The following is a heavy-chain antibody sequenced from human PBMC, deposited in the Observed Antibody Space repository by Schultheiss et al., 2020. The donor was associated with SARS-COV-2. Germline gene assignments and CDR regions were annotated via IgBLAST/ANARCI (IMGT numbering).Heavy chain of an antibody. J-gene: IGHJ4*02. CDR2: IWYDGSNK. CDR3: AKNYDSSGYYYIDY. Sequence: GGSLRLSCAASGFTFSSYGMHWVRQAPGKGLEWVAVIWYDGSNKYYADSVKGRFTISRDNSKNTLYLQMNSLRAEDTAVYYCAKNYDSSGYYYIDYWGQGTLVTVSS. D-gene: IGHD3-22*01. CDR1: GFTFSSYG. V-gene: IGHV3-33*06.